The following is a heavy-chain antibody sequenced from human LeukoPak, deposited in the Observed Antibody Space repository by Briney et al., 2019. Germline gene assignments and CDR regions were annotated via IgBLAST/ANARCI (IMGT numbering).Heavy chain of an antibody. CDR2: IIPIFGTA. CDR3: ARARRPLEWLLYFDY. J-gene: IGHJ4*02. V-gene: IGHV1-69*13. Sequence: GASVKVSCKASGGTFSSYAISWVRQAPGQGLEWMGGIIPIFGTANYAQKFQGRVTITADESTSTAYMELSSLRSEDTAVYYCARARRPLEWLLYFDYWGQGTLVTVSS. CDR1: GGTFSSYA. D-gene: IGHD3-3*01.